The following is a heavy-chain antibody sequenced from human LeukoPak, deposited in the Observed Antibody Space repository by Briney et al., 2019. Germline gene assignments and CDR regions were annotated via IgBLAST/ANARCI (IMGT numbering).Heavy chain of an antibody. CDR1: GFSFNGYA. V-gene: IGHV3-33*01. Sequence: GGSLRLSCAASGFSFNGYAMHWVRQAPGKGLEWVAVIWYDASNKYYLDSVKGRFTISRDDSKNTLYLQMNSLRAEDTAVYYCARDVVTYYYDSRGLSIWGQGTTVTVSS. J-gene: IGHJ3*02. CDR2: IWYDASNK. CDR3: ARDVVTYYYDSRGLSI. D-gene: IGHD3-22*01.